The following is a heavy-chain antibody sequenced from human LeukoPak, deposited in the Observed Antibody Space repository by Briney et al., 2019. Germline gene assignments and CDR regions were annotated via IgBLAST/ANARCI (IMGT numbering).Heavy chain of an antibody. V-gene: IGHV3-53*01. J-gene: IGHJ4*02. CDR1: GFTVSDYY. D-gene: IGHD6-13*01. CDR2: VYSGGST. CDR3: ARDLGSSHDF. Sequence: GGSLRLSFEASGFTVSDYYMNWVRQAPGEGLEWVSVVYSGGSTYHADSVKGRFTISRDKAKNTVYLQMNSLRAEDTAVYYCARDLGSSHDFWGQGTLVTVSS.